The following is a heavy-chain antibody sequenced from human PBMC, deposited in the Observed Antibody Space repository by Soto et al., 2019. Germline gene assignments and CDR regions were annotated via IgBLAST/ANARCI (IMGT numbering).Heavy chain of an antibody. Sequence: QVQLVQSGTEVKKPGSSVTVSCKASGGPYGKYSISWVRQAPGQGLGWMGRIIPIFDITNYAQKFQGRVTFTADKSTSTVYMDLSSLRSDDTAVYYCARSLLGDYYDSDGLDNWGQGTLVTVSS. J-gene: IGHJ4*02. D-gene: IGHD3-22*01. V-gene: IGHV1-69*02. CDR3: ARSLLGDYYDSDGLDN. CDR1: GGPYGKYS. CDR2: IIPIFDIT.